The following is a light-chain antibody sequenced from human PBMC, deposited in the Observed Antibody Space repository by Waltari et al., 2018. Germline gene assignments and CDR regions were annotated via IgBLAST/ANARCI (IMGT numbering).Light chain of an antibody. CDR1: NLGSKS. CDR2: YDS. Sequence: SYVVTQSPSVSVAPGETARITCGGDNLGSKSVHGYQQRPGQAPVLVISYDSDRPSGIPERFSGSNSGNTATLTISWVEAEDEADYYCLVWHSTIDHQGVFGGGTKLTVL. J-gene: IGLJ2*01. V-gene: IGLV3-21*04. CDR3: LVWHSTIDHQGV.